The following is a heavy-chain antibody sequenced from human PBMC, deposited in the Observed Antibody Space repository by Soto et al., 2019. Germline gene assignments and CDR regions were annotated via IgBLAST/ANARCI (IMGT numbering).Heavy chain of an antibody. J-gene: IGHJ5*02. CDR2: IFSSGNT. D-gene: IGHD3-16*01. CDR3: ARAKLGELLIIDL. Sequence: QVQLQESGPGLVKPSQTLSLTCNVSGGSISSSSHYWNWIRQPPGKGPEWIGYIFSSGNTYNNPSLNSRATLSVDTFKNQFSLMLTSVTAADTAVYYCARAKLGELLIIDLWGQGTLVTVAS. V-gene: IGHV4-30-4*01. CDR1: GGSISSSSHY.